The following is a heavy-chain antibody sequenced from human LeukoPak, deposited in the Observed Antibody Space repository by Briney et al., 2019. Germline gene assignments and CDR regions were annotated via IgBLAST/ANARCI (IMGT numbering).Heavy chain of an antibody. CDR3: ARGRGRFLEWLTARDYYYYGMDV. Sequence: GASVKVSCKASGYTFTSYDINWVRQATGQGLEWMGWMNPNSGNTGYAQKFQGRVTMTRNTSISTAYMELSSLRSEDTAVYYCARGRGRFLEWLTARDYYYYGMDVWGQGTTVTVSS. CDR1: GYTFTSYD. D-gene: IGHD3-3*01. CDR2: MNPNSGNT. V-gene: IGHV1-8*01. J-gene: IGHJ6*02.